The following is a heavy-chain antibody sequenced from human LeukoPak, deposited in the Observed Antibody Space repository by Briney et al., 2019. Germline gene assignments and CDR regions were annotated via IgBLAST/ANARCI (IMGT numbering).Heavy chain of an antibody. Sequence: GASVKVSCKASGYTFTSYGISWVRQAPGQGLEWMGWISAYNGNTNYAQKLQGRVTMTTDTSTSTAYMELRSLRSDDTAVYYCARGGRIRDIVLMVYATSGAFDIWGQGTMVTASS. V-gene: IGHV1-18*01. CDR1: GYTFTSYG. J-gene: IGHJ3*02. D-gene: IGHD2-8*01. CDR2: ISAYNGNT. CDR3: ARGGRIRDIVLMVYATSGAFDI.